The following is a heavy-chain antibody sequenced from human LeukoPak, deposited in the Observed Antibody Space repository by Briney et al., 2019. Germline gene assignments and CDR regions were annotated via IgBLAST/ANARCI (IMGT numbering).Heavy chain of an antibody. D-gene: IGHD5-24*01. J-gene: IGHJ6*02. CDR3: ARDLDRPTNYHGMDV. CDR2: IYTSGST. Sequence: SETLSLTCTVSGGSISSYYWSWIRQPAGKGLEWIGRIYTSGSTNYNPSLKSRVTMSVDTSKNQFSLKLSSVTAADTAVYYCARDLDRPTNYHGMDVWGQGTTVTVSS. CDR1: GGSISSYY. V-gene: IGHV4-4*07.